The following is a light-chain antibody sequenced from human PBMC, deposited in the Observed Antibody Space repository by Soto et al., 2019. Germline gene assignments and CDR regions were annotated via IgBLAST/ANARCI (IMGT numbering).Light chain of an antibody. CDR2: GAS. CDR1: QSVSRS. V-gene: IGKV3-15*01. Sequence: EVVMTQSPATLSVSPGERATLSCRASQSVSRSLAWYQHKPGQAPRLLIHGASTRATGVPDRFSGSGSGTEFALIIRGLQSEDCAVYYCQQYSDWPPRTFGGGTKVEIK. CDR3: QQYSDWPPRT. J-gene: IGKJ4*01.